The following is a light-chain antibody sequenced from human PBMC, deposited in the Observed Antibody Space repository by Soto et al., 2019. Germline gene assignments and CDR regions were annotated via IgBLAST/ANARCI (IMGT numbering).Light chain of an antibody. CDR1: QGIRED. CDR2: SAS. CDR3: LQDYSYPWT. V-gene: IGKV1-6*01. J-gene: IGKJ1*01. Sequence: AIQMTQPPSSLSASVGNRVTITCRASQGIREDLGWYQQNPGRAPKLLIYSASTLQSGVSSRFSGSGSGTDFTLTISSLQPEDLATYYCLQDYSYPWTFGQGTKVDIK.